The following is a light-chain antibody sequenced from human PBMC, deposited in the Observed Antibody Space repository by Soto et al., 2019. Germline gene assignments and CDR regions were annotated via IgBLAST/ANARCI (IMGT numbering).Light chain of an antibody. V-gene: IGKV3-20*01. CDR2: GAS. Sequence: EIVLTQSPGNLSLSPGERATLSCRASQSVSSYYLAWYQQKPGQAPRLLIYGASTRATGIPDRFSGSGSGTDFTLTITRLEPEDFAVYYCQQYSSSPLTFGGGTKVDIK. CDR1: QSVSSYY. J-gene: IGKJ4*01. CDR3: QQYSSSPLT.